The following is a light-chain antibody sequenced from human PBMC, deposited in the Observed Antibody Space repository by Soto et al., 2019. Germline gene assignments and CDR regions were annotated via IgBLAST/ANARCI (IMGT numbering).Light chain of an antibody. CDR1: SSDVGSYNR. CDR2: EVS. J-gene: IGLJ1*01. CDR3: YSFTSSNTYV. Sequence: QSVRTQPRSVSGSPGQSVTISCTGTSSDVGSYNRVSWYQQPPGTAPKVMIYEVSNRPSGVPDRFSGSKSGNTASLTISGLQPEDEADYYCYSFTSSNTYVFGTGTKVTVL. V-gene: IGLV2-18*02.